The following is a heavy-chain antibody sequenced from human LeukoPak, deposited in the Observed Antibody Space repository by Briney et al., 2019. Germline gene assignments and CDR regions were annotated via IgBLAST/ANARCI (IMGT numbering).Heavy chain of an antibody. D-gene: IGHD5-18*01. CDR1: GFTFSSYS. CDR2: ISSSSSYI. J-gene: IGHJ4*02. V-gene: IGHV3-21*01. Sequence: PGGSLRLSCAASGFTFSSYSMTWVRQAPGKGLEWVSSISSSSSYIYYADSVKGRFTISRDNAKNSLYLQMNSLRAEDTAVYYCARDNSYGRAGFDYWGQGTLVTVSS. CDR3: ARDNSYGRAGFDY.